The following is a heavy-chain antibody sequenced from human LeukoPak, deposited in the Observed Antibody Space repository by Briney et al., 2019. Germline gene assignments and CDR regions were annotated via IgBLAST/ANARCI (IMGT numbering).Heavy chain of an antibody. J-gene: IGHJ6*03. D-gene: IGHD1-26*01. CDR1: GGSISSSSYY. CDR3: ARDRWELLRRDYYYYMDV. Sequence: SETLSLTCTASGGSISSSSYYWGWIRQPPGKGLERIGSIYYSGSTYYNPSLKSRVTISVDTSKNQFSLKLSSVTAADTAVYYCARDRWELLRRDYYYYMDVWGKGTTVTVSS. CDR2: IYYSGST. V-gene: IGHV4-39*07.